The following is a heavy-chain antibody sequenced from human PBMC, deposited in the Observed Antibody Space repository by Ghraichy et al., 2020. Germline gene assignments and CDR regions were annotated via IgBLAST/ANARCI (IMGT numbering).Heavy chain of an antibody. V-gene: IGHV3-21*01. CDR3: ARDPGY. CDR2: ISSSSSYI. CDR1: GFTFSSYS. Sequence: GGSLRLSCAASGFTFSSYSMNWVRQAPGKGLEWVLSISSSSSYIYYAETVKGRFTISRYNAKNSLYLQMNSLRAEDTAVYYCARDPGYWGQGTPVTVSS. D-gene: IGHD3-10*01. J-gene: IGHJ4*02.